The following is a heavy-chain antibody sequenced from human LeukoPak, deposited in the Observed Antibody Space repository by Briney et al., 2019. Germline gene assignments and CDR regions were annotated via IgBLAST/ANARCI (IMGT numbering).Heavy chain of an antibody. CDR2: INPGGST. D-gene: IGHD2-15*01. V-gene: IGHV4-34*01. Sequence: PSETLSLTCAVYGGTFSGYYWSWIRQSPGKGLEWIGEINPGGSTNYNPSLESRVIISVDTSKNQFSLKMDSVRAADTAVYYCAGEDCSGGDCTGFDYWGQGTLVTVSS. CDR3: AGEDCSGGDCTGFDY. J-gene: IGHJ4*02. CDR1: GGTFSGYY.